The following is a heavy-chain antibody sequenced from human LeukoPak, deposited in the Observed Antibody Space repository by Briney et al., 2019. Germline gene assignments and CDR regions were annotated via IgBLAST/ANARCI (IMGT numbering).Heavy chain of an antibody. V-gene: IGHV1-18*01. CDR1: GYTFTSYG. Sequence: ASVTVSCKASGYTFTSYGISWVRQAPGQGLEWMGWISAYNGNTNYAQKLQGRVTMTTDTSTSTAYMELRSLRSDDTAVYYCARVYGGNSAYYYYYYMDVWGKGTTVTVSS. J-gene: IGHJ6*03. D-gene: IGHD4-23*01. CDR2: ISAYNGNT. CDR3: ARVYGGNSAYYYYYYMDV.